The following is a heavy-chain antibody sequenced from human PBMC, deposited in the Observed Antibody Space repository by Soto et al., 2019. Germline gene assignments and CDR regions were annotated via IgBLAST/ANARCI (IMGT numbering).Heavy chain of an antibody. Sequence: TSETLSLTCAVYGGSFSGYYWSWIRQPPGKGLEWIGEINHSGSTNYNPSLKSRVTISVDTSKNQFSLKLSSVTAADTAVYYCARGPDYSYSWGQGTLVTVSS. V-gene: IGHV4-34*01. CDR1: GGSFSGYY. CDR3: ARGPDYSYS. CDR2: INHSGST. J-gene: IGHJ4*02.